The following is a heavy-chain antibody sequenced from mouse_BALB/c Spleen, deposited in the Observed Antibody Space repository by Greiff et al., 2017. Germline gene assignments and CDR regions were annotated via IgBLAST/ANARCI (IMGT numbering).Heavy chain of an antibody. V-gene: IGHV5-6-3*01. Sequence: EVQLVESGGGLVQPGGSLKLSCAASGFTFSSYGMSWVRQTPDKRLELVATINSNGGSTYYPDSVKGRFTISRDNAKNTLYLQMSSLKSEDTAMYYCARDRRRLRHFDDGGQGTTLTVSS. CDR3: ARDRRRLRHFDD. D-gene: IGHD2-2*01. J-gene: IGHJ2*01. CDR1: GFTFSSYG. CDR2: INSNGGST.